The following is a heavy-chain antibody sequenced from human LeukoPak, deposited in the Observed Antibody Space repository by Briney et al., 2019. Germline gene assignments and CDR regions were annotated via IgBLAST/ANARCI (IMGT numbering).Heavy chain of an antibody. CDR2: ISGSGGST. CDR1: GFTFSSYA. J-gene: IGHJ4*02. Sequence: GGSLRLSCAASGFTFSSYAMSWVRQAPGKGLEWVSAISGSGGSTYYADSVKGRFTISRDNSKNTLYLQMNSLRAEDTAVYYCAKDINRGGVTVTFFDYWGQGTLVTVSS. V-gene: IGHV3-23*01. CDR3: AKDINRGGVTVTFFDY. D-gene: IGHD3-16*01.